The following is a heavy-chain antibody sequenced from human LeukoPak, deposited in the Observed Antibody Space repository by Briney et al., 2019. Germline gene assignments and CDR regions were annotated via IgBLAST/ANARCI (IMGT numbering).Heavy chain of an antibody. CDR2: IYSGGST. V-gene: IGHV3-53*01. Sequence: AGGSLRLSCAASGFTVSSNYMTWVRQAPGKGLEWVSVIYSGGSTYYADSVKGRFTISRDNSKNTLYLQMNSLRAEDTAVYYCARGPMVRGYYFDYWGQGTLVTVSS. CDR3: ARGPMVRGYYFDY. J-gene: IGHJ4*02. CDR1: GFTVSSNY. D-gene: IGHD3-10*01.